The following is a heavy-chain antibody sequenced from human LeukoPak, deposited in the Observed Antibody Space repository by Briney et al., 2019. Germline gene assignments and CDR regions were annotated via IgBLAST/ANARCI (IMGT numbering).Heavy chain of an antibody. J-gene: IGHJ4*02. CDR1: GGSISSGGYY. CDR2: IYYSGST. V-gene: IGHV4-31*03. CDR3: AGDYYDSSGYQTYY. D-gene: IGHD3-22*01. Sequence: SETLSLTCSVSGGSISSGGYYWSWIRQHPGKGLEWIGYIYYSGSTYYNPSLKSRVTISVDTSKNQFSLKLSSVTAADTAVYYCAGDYYDSSGYQTYYWGQGTLVTVSS.